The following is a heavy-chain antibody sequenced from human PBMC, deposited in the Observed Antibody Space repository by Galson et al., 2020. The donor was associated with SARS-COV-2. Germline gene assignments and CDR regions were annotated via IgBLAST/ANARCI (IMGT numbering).Heavy chain of an antibody. Sequence: GGSLRLYCAASGFTFRNYWMHWVRQAPGQGLVWVSHIDKDGGSTIYANSVEGRFTVSRDNAKNTLSLEMNSLRAEDTAVYFCARAHDLWTGYYAFDIWGQGTLVTVSS. V-gene: IGHV3-74*01. CDR2: IDKDGGST. CDR1: GFTFRNYW. D-gene: IGHD3-3*01. CDR3: ARAHDLWTGYYAFDI. J-gene: IGHJ3*02.